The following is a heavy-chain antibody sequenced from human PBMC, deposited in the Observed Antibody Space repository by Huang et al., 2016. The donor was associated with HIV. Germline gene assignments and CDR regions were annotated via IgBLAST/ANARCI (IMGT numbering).Heavy chain of an antibody. CDR3: ARGGGIQLWLLGYYYMDV. V-gene: IGHV1-18*01. D-gene: IGHD5-18*01. Sequence: QVQLVQSGAEVKKPGASVKVSCKASGYTFSSFGISWVRQAPGQGVEWVGWISGYNGNTKFAQKFQGRLTMTTDTSTSTAYMERRSLRSDDTAVYYCARGGGIQLWLLGYYYMDVWGNGTTVTVSS. CDR1: GYTFSSFG. J-gene: IGHJ6*03. CDR2: ISGYNGNT.